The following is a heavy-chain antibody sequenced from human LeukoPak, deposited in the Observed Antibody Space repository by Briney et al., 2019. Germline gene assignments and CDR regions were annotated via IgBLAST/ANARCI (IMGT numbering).Heavy chain of an antibody. CDR2: INTGGGSI. D-gene: IGHD2-21*02. CDR3: ARTSTDCLDC. CDR1: GFTFSDYN. V-gene: IGHV3-11*04. Sequence: GGSLRLSCAASGFTFSDYNMSWIRQAPGKGLEYISYINTGGGSIYYADSVKGRFTISRDSAKNSLYLQMNNVRAEVTAVYYCARTSTDCLDCWGQGTLVTVSS. J-gene: IGHJ4*02.